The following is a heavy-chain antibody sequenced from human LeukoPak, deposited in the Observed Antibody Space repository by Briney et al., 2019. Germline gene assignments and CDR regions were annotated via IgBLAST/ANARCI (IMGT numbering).Heavy chain of an antibody. J-gene: IGHJ6*02. CDR2: INTNTGNP. D-gene: IGHD2-2*01. CDR1: GYTFTSYA. Sequence: ASVKVSCKASGYTFTSYAMNWVRQAPGQGLEWMGWINTNTGNPTYAQGFTGRFVFSLDTSVSTAYLQISSLKAEDTAVYYCARDREALYCSSTSCTEGRYYYGMDVWGQGTTVTVSS. CDR3: ARDREALYCSSTSCTEGRYYYGMDV. V-gene: IGHV7-4-1*02.